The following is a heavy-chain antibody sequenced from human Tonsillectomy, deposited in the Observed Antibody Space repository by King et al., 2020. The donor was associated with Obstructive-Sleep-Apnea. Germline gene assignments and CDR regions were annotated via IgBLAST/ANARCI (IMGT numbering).Heavy chain of an antibody. CDR1: GSTFNNNA. Sequence: QLVQSGSELKKPGASVKVSCKASGSTFNNNAMGRVRQAPGQGLEWMGLITTHTGDPTFSQAFTGRFVFSLDTSVSTTYLQISSLKADDTAVYYCARVRYYGSGSYSVDYWGQGTLVTVSS. J-gene: IGHJ4*02. V-gene: IGHV7-4-1*02. CDR3: ARVRYYGSGSYSVDY. CDR2: ITTHTGDP. D-gene: IGHD3-10*01.